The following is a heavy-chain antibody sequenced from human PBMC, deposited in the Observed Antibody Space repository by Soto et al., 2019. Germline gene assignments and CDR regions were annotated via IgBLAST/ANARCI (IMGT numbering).Heavy chain of an antibody. Sequence: GGSLRLSCAASGFNFHWYWMSWVRQAPGKGLEWVANIKQDESEKYYVDSVKGRFTVSRDNAKNSLYLQMNSLRADDTAIYYCARVPHYYDGSSYYFRFDYWGQGTLVTVSS. CDR3: ARVPHYYDGSSYYFRFDY. D-gene: IGHD3-22*01. CDR2: IKQDESEK. CDR1: GFNFHWYW. V-gene: IGHV3-7*01. J-gene: IGHJ4*02.